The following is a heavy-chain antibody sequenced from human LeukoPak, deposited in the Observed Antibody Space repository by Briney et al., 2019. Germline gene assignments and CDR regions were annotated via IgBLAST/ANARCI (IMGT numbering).Heavy chain of an antibody. CDR1: GFTLSSYA. Sequence: GGSLRLACAASGFTLSSYAMAWVRQAPGKGLQWVSAISGSGSSTYYADSVKGRFTISRDNSKNTLFLQMNSLRAEDTAVYYCAGSSCGGNCYSGFDYWGQGTLATVSS. J-gene: IGHJ4*02. D-gene: IGHD2-21*02. CDR3: AGSSCGGNCYSGFDY. V-gene: IGHV3-23*01. CDR2: ISGSGSST.